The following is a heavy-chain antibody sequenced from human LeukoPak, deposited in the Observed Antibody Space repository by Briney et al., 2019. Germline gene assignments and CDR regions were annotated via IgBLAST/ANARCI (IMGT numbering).Heavy chain of an antibody. CDR2: IHPSTGNP. D-gene: IGHD3-16*02. J-gene: IGHJ4*02. Sequence: ASVKVSCKASGYSFTNYAMNWVRQTPGQRLEWMGWIHPSTGNPTYAQGFTGRFVFSLDTSVSTSYLQISRLKAEDTAVYFCARAFQTLGGLSLPDYWGQGTLLTVSS. CDR3: ARAFQTLGGLSLPDY. CDR1: GYSFTNYA. V-gene: IGHV7-4-1*02.